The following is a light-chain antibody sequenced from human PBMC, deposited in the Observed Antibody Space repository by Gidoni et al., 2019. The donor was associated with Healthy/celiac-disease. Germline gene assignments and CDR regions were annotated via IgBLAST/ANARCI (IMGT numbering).Light chain of an antibody. CDR3: QQYNSYSALT. J-gene: IGKJ4*01. V-gene: IGKV1-5*01. Sequence: DLQMPQSPSTLSASVGDRVTITCRASQSISSWLAWYQQKPGKAPKLLIYDASSLESGVPSRFSGSGSGTEFTLTISSLQPDDFATYYCQQYNSYSALTFGGGTKVEIK. CDR2: DAS. CDR1: QSISSW.